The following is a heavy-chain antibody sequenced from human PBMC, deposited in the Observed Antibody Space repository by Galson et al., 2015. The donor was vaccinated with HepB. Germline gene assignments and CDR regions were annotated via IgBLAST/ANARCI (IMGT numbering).Heavy chain of an antibody. V-gene: IGHV3-21*01. J-gene: IGHJ3*02. CDR1: GFTFSSYS. CDR2: ISSSSSYI. Sequence: SLRLSCAASGFTFSSYSMNWVRQAPGKGLEWVSSISSSSSYIYYADSVKGRFTISRDNAKNSLYLQMNSLRAEDTAVYYCAREGDNWNEGAFDIWGQGTMVTVSS. CDR3: AREGDNWNEGAFDI. D-gene: IGHD1-20*01.